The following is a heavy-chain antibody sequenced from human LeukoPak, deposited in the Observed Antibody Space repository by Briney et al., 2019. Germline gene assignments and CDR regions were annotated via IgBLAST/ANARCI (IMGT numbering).Heavy chain of an antibody. J-gene: IGHJ4*02. CDR3: ASERRQWRADYYFDY. D-gene: IGHD6-19*01. Sequence: GRSLRLSCAASGFIFTDYGVHWVRQAPGQGLEWMAYISYGGTIKYYVDSVEGRFTISRDNSKNTLDLQMSSLRTEDTAVYYCASERRQWRADYYFDYWGQGTLVTVSS. CDR1: GFIFTDYG. CDR2: ISYGGTIK. V-gene: IGHV3-30-3*01.